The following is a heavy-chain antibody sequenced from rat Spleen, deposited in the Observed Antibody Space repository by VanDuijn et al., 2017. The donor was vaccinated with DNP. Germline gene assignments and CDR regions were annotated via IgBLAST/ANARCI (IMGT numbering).Heavy chain of an antibody. D-gene: IGHD1-3*01. V-gene: IGHV5S13*01. Sequence: EVQLVESGGGLVQPGRSLKLSCAASGFTFSNYGMAWVRQAPTKGLEWVASITNSGGSTYYRDSVKGRFTISRDNAKSSLYLQMNSLKSDDTATYYCARAYGSPWYFDYWGQGVIVTVSS. J-gene: IGHJ2*01. CDR2: ITNSGGST. CDR1: GFTFSNYG. CDR3: ARAYGSPWYFDY.